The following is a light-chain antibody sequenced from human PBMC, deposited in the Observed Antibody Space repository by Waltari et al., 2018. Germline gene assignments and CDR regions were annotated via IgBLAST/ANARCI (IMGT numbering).Light chain of an antibody. CDR1: ESIYTW. Sequence: DIQLNQSPSTLSASVGDRVTITCRASESIYTWLAWYHQRPGQAPNLLIYKASSLQSGVPPRFSGTGSGTEFTLTISSLQPDDFGTYYCQQYNNYPKTFGQGTKVEVK. V-gene: IGKV1-5*03. CDR3: QQYNNYPKT. CDR2: KAS. J-gene: IGKJ1*01.